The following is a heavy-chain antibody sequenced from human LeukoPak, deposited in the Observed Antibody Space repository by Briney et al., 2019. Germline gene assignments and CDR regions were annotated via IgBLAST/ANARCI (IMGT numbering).Heavy chain of an antibody. Sequence: SVKVSCKASGGTFSSYAISWVRQAPGQGLEWMGGIIPIFGTANYAQKFQGRVTITADESTSTAYMELSSLRSEDTAVYYCARRALGYCSSTSCSDYYYYGMDVWGQGTTVAVSS. CDR1: GGTFSSYA. CDR3: ARRALGYCSSTSCSDYYYYGMDV. V-gene: IGHV1-69*01. D-gene: IGHD2-2*01. J-gene: IGHJ6*02. CDR2: IIPIFGTA.